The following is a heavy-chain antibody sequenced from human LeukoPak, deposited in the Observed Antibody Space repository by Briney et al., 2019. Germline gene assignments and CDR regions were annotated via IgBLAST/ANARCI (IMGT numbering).Heavy chain of an antibody. D-gene: IGHD2-15*01. V-gene: IGHV4-39*01. J-gene: IGHJ4*02. Sequence: SETLSLTCTVSGGSISSSSYYWGWIRQPPGKGLEWIGSIYYSGSTYYNPSLKSRVTISVDTSKNQFSLKLSSVTAADTAVYYCARTLGYCSGGSCPWQAIDYWGQGTLVTVSS. CDR1: GGSISSSSYY. CDR3: ARTLGYCSGGSCPWQAIDY. CDR2: IYYSGST.